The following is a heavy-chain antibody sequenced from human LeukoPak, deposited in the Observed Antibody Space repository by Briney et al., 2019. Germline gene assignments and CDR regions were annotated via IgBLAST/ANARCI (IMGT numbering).Heavy chain of an antibody. D-gene: IGHD1-1*01. CDR3: ARSAGTWFGP. J-gene: IGHJ5*02. V-gene: IGHV3-48*03. Sequence: SGGSLKLSCAASGFTFSTYEMNWVRQAPGKGLEWVSYIGSSGNTIYYADSVKGRFTIPRDNAKNSLYLQMNSLRAEDTAVYYCARSAGTWFGPWGQGTLVTVSS. CDR2: IGSSGNTI. CDR1: GFTFSTYE.